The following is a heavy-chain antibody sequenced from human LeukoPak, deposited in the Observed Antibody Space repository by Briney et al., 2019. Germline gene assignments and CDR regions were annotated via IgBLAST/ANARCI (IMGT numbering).Heavy chain of an antibody. Sequence: SETLSLTCTVSGGSISSTRYYWGWIRQPPGKGLEWIGEINHSGSTNYNPSLKSRVTISVDTSKNQFSLKLSSVTAADTAVYYCARYSSGYYYVKAPYFDYWGQGTLVTVSS. CDR3: ARYSSGYYYVKAPYFDY. CDR2: INHSGST. J-gene: IGHJ4*02. V-gene: IGHV4-39*07. CDR1: GGSISSTRYY. D-gene: IGHD3-22*01.